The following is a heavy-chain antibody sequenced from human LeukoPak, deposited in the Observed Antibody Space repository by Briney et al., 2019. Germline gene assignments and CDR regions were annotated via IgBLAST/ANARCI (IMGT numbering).Heavy chain of an antibody. J-gene: IGHJ4*02. Sequence: KASETLSLTCAVYGGSFSGYYWSWIRQPPGKGLECIGEINHSGSTNYNPSLKSRVTISVGTSKNQFSLKLSSVTAADTALYYCAKERYSYSYGGWDPFDYWGQGTLVTVSS. V-gene: IGHV4-34*01. CDR3: AKERYSYSYGGWDPFDY. D-gene: IGHD5-18*01. CDR1: GGSFSGYY. CDR2: INHSGST.